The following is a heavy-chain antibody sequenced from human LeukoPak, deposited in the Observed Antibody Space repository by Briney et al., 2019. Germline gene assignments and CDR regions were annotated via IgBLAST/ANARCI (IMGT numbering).Heavy chain of an antibody. V-gene: IGHV3-74*01. J-gene: IGHJ4*02. Sequence: GGSLRLSCAASGFTFSRYWMHWVRQAPGKGLVWVSNIKTDGSTTNYADSVKGRFTISRDNAKNTLYLQMNGLRAEDTAVYCCATDTFGPNDCWGQGTLVTVSS. D-gene: IGHD3-16*01. CDR1: GFTFSRYW. CDR2: IKTDGSTT. CDR3: ATDTFGPNDC.